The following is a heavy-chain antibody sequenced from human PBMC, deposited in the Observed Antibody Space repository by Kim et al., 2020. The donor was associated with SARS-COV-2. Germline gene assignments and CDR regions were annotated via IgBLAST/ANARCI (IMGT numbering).Heavy chain of an antibody. D-gene: IGHD1-26*01. Sequence: GGSLRLSCAASGFTFSSYGMHWVRQAPGKGLEWVAVISYDGSNKYYADSVKGRFTISRDNSKNTLYLQMNSLRAEDTAVYYCAKDLRGLKKWEPNWFDPWGQGTLVTVSS. CDR3: AKDLRGLKKWEPNWFDP. CDR1: GFTFSSYG. V-gene: IGHV3-30*18. CDR2: ISYDGSNK. J-gene: IGHJ5*02.